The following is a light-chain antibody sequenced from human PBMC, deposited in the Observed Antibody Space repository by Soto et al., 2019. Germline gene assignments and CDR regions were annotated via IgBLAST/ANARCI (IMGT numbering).Light chain of an antibody. V-gene: IGLV1-44*01. CDR3: AAWDDSLNGHVV. CDR1: SSNIGSNA. Sequence: QAVVTQPPSASGTPGQRVTISCSGSSSNIGSNAVNWYQQLPGTAPKLLIYGNNQRPSRVPDRFSGSKSGTSASLAISGLQSEDEANYYCAAWDDSLNGHVVFGGGTKLTVL. CDR2: GNN. J-gene: IGLJ2*01.